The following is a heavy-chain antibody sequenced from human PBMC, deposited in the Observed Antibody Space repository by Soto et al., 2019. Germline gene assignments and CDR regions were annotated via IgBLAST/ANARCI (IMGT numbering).Heavy chain of an antibody. CDR2: INAGNGNT. CDR1: GYTFTSYA. D-gene: IGHD2-2*01. Sequence: ASVKVSCKASGYTFTSYAMHWVRQAPGQRLEWMGWINAGNGNTKYSQKFQGRVTITRDTSASTAYMELSSLRSEDTAVYYCATETQVVTDASIPYYGMDVWGQGNTVTVSS. J-gene: IGHJ6*02. V-gene: IGHV1-3*01. CDR3: ATETQVVTDASIPYYGMDV.